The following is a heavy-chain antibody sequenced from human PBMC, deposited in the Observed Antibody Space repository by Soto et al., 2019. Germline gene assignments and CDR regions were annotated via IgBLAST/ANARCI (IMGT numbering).Heavy chain of an antibody. CDR3: AASYSYDNPGSY. D-gene: IGHD3-22*01. V-gene: IGHV3-7*03. CDR1: DFTFSTYS. CDR2: IRQDGNEK. Sequence: GGSLRLSCAASDFTFSTYSMHWVRQAPGKGLEWVANIRQDGNEKYYVDSAKGRFTISRDNTKKSLYLELNNLRADDTAVYYCAASYSYDNPGSYWGQGTLVTVSS. J-gene: IGHJ4*02.